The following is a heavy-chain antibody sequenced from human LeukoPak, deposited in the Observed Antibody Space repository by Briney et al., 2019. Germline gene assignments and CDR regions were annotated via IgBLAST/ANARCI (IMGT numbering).Heavy chain of an antibody. D-gene: IGHD2/OR15-2a*01. J-gene: IGHJ4*02. CDR2: IYYSGST. Sequence: SETLSLTCTVSGGSISSYYWSWIRQPPGKGLEWIGYIYYSGSTNYNPSLKSRVTISVDTSKNQFSLKLSSVTAADTAVYYCATKPNGISYFDYWGRGTLVTVSS. CDR3: ATKPNGISYFDY. CDR1: GGSISSYY. V-gene: IGHV4-59*01.